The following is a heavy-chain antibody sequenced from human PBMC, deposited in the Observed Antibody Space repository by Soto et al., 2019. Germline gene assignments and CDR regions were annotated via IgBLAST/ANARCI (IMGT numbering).Heavy chain of an antibody. Sequence: VKVSCKASGYTFTSYDINWVRQATGQGLEWMGWMNPNSGNTGYAQKFQGRVTMTRNTSISTAYMELSSLRSEDTAVYYCARQKITIFGVAHYGMDVWGEGTTVTVSS. CDR3: ARQKITIFGVAHYGMDV. V-gene: IGHV1-8*01. J-gene: IGHJ6*04. D-gene: IGHD3-3*01. CDR1: GYTFTSYD. CDR2: MNPNSGNT.